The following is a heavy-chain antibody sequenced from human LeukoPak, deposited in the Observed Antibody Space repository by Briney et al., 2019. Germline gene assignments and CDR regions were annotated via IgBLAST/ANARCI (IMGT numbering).Heavy chain of an antibody. D-gene: IGHD6-13*01. CDR3: ARSAFLVTAPGLYYFDY. Sequence: PSETLSLTCTVSGGSISSSYWSWIRQPAGKGLEWIGHIYNSGSTNYNPSLKGRVTMSVATSKNQFSLHLSSVTAADTAVYYCARSAFLVTAPGLYYFDYWGQGTLVAVSS. J-gene: IGHJ4*02. CDR2: IYNSGST. V-gene: IGHV4-4*07. CDR1: GGSISSSY.